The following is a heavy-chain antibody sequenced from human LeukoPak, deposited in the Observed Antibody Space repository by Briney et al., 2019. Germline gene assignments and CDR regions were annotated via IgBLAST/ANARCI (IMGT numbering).Heavy chain of an antibody. J-gene: IGHJ4*02. CDR2: FDPEDGET. CDR3: ATPSGFWSGYSHFDY. Sequence: ASEKVSCKVSGYTLTEFSMHWVRQAPGKGLEWMGGFDPEDGETIYAQKSQGRVTMTEDTSTDTAYMELSSLRSEDTAVYYCATPSGFWSGYSHFDYWGQGTLVTVSS. CDR1: GYTLTEFS. V-gene: IGHV1-24*01. D-gene: IGHD3-3*01.